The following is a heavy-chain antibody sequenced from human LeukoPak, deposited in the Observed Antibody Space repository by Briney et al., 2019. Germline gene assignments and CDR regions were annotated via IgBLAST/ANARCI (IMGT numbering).Heavy chain of an antibody. CDR1: GYTFSSYA. Sequence: GASVKVSCSTSGYTFSSYAITWVRQAPGQELEWMGWVSTYNGYTSYAQTIQGRVTMTTDTSTSTAYMELRSLRSDDTAVYYCARGKEGGLLYWGQGTLVTVSS. CDR3: ARGKEGGLLY. V-gene: IGHV1-18*01. D-gene: IGHD2-21*01. CDR2: VSTYNGYT. J-gene: IGHJ4*02.